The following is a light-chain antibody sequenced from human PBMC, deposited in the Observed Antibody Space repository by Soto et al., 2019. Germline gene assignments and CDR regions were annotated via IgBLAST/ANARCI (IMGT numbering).Light chain of an antibody. J-gene: IGKJ1*01. CDR1: ESVSSNF. CDR2: GAS. CDR3: QQYGSSPRT. Sequence: EVVLTQSPGTLSLSPGERATLSCRASESVSSNFLAWYQQKPGQAPRLLIYGASSRATGIPDRFSGSGYETDFTLTISRLEPEDFAVYYCQQYGSSPRTFGQGTKVDIK. V-gene: IGKV3-20*01.